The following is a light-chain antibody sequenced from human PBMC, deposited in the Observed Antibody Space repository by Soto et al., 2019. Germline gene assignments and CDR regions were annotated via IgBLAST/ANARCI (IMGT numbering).Light chain of an antibody. CDR1: QSVGNT. V-gene: IGKV3D-15*01. CDR2: GAF. CDR3: QQYNSYSGT. Sequence: EIVLTQSPATLSVSPGERATLSCRASQSVGNTLAWYQQQPGQTPRLLIYGAFSRANGIPVRFSGSGSGTEFTLTISSLQPDDFATYYCQQYNSYSGTFGQGTKVDIK. J-gene: IGKJ1*01.